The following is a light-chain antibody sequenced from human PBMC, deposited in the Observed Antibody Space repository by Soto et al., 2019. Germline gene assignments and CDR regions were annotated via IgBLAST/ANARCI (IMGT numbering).Light chain of an antibody. CDR2: AAS. CDR3: QQSYSTWT. J-gene: IGKJ1*01. V-gene: IGKV1-39*01. Sequence: DIQMTQSPSSLSASVGDRVTITCRASQSISSYLNWYQQKPGKAPKLLIYAASSLQSWVPSRFSCSGSGTDFTLTISSLQPEDFATYYCQQSYSTWTFGQGTKVEIK. CDR1: QSISSY.